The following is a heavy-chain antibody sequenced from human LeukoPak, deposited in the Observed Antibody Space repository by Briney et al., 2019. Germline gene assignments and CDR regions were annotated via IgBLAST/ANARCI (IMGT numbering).Heavy chain of an antibody. CDR3: ARDPGYGDGNWFDP. J-gene: IGHJ5*02. V-gene: IGHV1-46*01. CDR2: INPSGGST. CDR1: GYTLTSYY. Sequence: ASVKVSCKASGYTLTSYYIHWVRQAPGQGLEWLGRINPSGGSTRCAQKCQGRVAMTRDTSTSTVYMELSSLRSEDTAVYYCARDPGYGDGNWFDPWGQGILVTVSS. D-gene: IGHD4-17*01.